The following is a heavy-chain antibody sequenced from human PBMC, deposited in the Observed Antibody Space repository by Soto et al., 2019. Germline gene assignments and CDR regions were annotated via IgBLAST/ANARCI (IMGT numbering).Heavy chain of an antibody. CDR2: VIPILGMA. Sequence: QVQLVQSGAEVKKPGSSVKVSCEASGGTFSSYSFSWVRQAPGHGLEWMGRVIPILGMANYAQKFQGRVTSTADKSPRTVYMEMSSLRSEDTAVYYCARGGAVVVPGAVDRHNWFDPWGQGTLVTVSS. J-gene: IGHJ5*02. V-gene: IGHV1-69*02. D-gene: IGHD2-2*01. CDR3: ARGGAVVVPGAVDRHNWFDP. CDR1: GGTFSSYS.